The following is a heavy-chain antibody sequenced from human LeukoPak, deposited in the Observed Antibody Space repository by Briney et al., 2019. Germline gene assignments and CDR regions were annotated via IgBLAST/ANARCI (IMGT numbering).Heavy chain of an antibody. CDR1: GGSISSGGYS. Sequence: SETLSLSCAVSGGSISSGGYSWSWIRQPPGKGLEWIGYIYHSGSTYYNPSLKSRVTISVDRSKNQFSLKLSSVTAADTAVYYCARLVAATGNFDYWGQGTLVTVSS. D-gene: IGHD6-13*01. CDR2: IYHSGST. V-gene: IGHV4-30-2*01. CDR3: ARLVAATGNFDY. J-gene: IGHJ4*02.